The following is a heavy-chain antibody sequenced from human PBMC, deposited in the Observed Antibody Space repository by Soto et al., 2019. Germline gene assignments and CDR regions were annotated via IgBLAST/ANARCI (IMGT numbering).Heavy chain of an antibody. Sequence: QVQLQESGPGLVKPSETLSLTCTVSGGSISSYYWSWIRQPPGKGLEWIGCIYYSWSTNYNPSIKRRVTRSVDTSKTQASLKVSSVTATDTAVYYCARHAVARYCYFDLWGRGTLV. CDR3: ARHAVARYCYFDL. CDR2: IYYSWST. CDR1: GGSISSYY. V-gene: IGHV4-59*08. J-gene: IGHJ2*01.